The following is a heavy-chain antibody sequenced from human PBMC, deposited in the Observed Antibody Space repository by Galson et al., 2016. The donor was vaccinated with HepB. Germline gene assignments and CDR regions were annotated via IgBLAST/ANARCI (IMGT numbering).Heavy chain of an antibody. J-gene: IGHJ5*02. CDR1: GFSVSGYW. Sequence: SLRLSCAASGFSVSGYWMHWVRQTPGKGLLWVSRIAYDGGTTTYADSVKGRLTISRDSAKNTLYLEMNSLRVEDTAVYYCARSNYDGSGYYRFDPWGQGTLVTVSS. D-gene: IGHD3-22*01. CDR2: IAYDGGTT. V-gene: IGHV3-74*03. CDR3: ARSNYDGSGYYRFDP.